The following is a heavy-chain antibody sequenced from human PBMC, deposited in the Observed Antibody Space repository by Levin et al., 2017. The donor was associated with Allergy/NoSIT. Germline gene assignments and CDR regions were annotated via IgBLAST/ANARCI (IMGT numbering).Heavy chain of an antibody. V-gene: IGHV1-2*02. J-gene: IGHJ4*02. CDR2: INPNSGDT. CDR1: GYTFTGYY. D-gene: IGHD3-10*01. CDR3: ARDYGSGSPEYFFDY. Sequence: EASVKVSCKTSGYTFTGYYMHWVRQAPGQGLEWMGWINPNSGDTNYAQNFQGRVTMTRDTSISTAYMELSSLRSDDTAVFYCARDYGSGSPEYFFDYWGQGTLVTVSS.